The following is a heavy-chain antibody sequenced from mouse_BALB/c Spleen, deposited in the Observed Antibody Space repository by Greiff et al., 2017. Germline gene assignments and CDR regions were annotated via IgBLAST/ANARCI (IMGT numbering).Heavy chain of an antibody. CDR1: GFTFSSYA. Sequence: EVKLMESGGGLVKPGGSLKLSCAASGFTFSSYAMSWVRQTPEKRLEWVASISSGGSTYYPDSVKGRFTISRDNARNILYLQMSSLRSEDTAMYYCARITTVADYWGQGTTLTVSS. CDR3: ARITTVADY. CDR2: ISSGGST. D-gene: IGHD1-1*01. V-gene: IGHV5-6-5*01. J-gene: IGHJ2*01.